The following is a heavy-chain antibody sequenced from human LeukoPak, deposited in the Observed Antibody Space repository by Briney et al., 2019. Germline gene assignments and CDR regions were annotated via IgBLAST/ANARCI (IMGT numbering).Heavy chain of an antibody. J-gene: IGHJ4*02. CDR2: ISGGGDIT. CDR1: GFNFANHA. CDR3: VREDTPATANY. Sequence: GGSLRLSCAASGFNFANHAMSWVRQTAGKGLEWVSAISGGGDITYYADSVKGRFTISRDNSKDTLFLQMHSLRPGDTAVYYCVREDTPATANYWGQGTLVTISS. D-gene: IGHD2-21*02. V-gene: IGHV3-23*01.